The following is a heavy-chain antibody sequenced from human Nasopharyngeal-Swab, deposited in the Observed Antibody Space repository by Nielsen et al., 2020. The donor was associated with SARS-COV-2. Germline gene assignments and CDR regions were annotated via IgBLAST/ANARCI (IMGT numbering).Heavy chain of an antibody. CDR2: LSYDGSNK. D-gene: IGHD6-13*01. CDR1: GFTFSSYG. V-gene: IGHV3-30*18. CDR3: AKVASAGIDH. Sequence: GGSLRLSCTASGFTFSSYGMHWVRQAPGKGLEWVAVLSYDGSNKYNADSVKGRFTISRDNSKNTLYLQMNSLRPEDTAVYYCAKVASAGIDHWGQGALVTVSS. J-gene: IGHJ4*02.